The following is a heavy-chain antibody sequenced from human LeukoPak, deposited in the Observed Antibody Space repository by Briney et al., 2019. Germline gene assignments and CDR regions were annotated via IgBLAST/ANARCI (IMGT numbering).Heavy chain of an antibody. D-gene: IGHD2-8*01. CDR1: GGSISSYY. V-gene: IGHV4-59*01. CDR2: IYYGGST. J-gene: IGHJ3*02. Sequence: PSETLSLTCTVSGGSISSYYWSWIRQPPGKGLEWIGYIYYGGSTNYNPSLKSRVTISVDTSKNQFSLKLSSVTAADTAVYYCARGYCTNGVCYPGTTDAFDIWGQGTMVTVSS. CDR3: ARGYCTNGVCYPGTTDAFDI.